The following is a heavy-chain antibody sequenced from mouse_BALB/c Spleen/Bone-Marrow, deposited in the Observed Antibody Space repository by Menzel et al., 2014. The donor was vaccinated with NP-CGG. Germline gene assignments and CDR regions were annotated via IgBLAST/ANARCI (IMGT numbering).Heavy chain of an antibody. CDR2: ILPGSGST. CDR3: ARSGGYYYAMDY. D-gene: IGHD1-1*02. V-gene: IGHV1-9*01. J-gene: IGHJ4*01. CDR1: GYTFSSYW. Sequence: VQLVESGAELMKPGASVKISCKATGYTFSSYWIDWVKQRPGHGLEWIGEILPGSGSTNYNEKFKGKATFTADTSSNTAYMQLSSLTSEDSAVYYCARSGGYYYAMDYWGQGTSVTVSS.